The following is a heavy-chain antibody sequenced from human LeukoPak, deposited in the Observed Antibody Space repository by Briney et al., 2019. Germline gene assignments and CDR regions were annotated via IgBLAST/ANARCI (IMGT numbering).Heavy chain of an antibody. Sequence: KPSETLSLTCTVSGGSISSSSYYWGWIRQPPGKGLEWIGSSYYSGSTYYNPSLKSRVTISVDTSKNQSSLKLSSVTAADTAVYYCASTIFGVVIMSFYFDYWGQGTLVTVSS. D-gene: IGHD3-3*01. CDR3: ASTIFGVVIMSFYFDY. V-gene: IGHV4-39*01. CDR2: SYYSGST. CDR1: GGSISSSSYY. J-gene: IGHJ4*02.